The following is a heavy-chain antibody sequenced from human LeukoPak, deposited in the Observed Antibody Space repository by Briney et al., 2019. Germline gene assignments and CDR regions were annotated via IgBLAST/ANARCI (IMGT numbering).Heavy chain of an antibody. V-gene: IGHV1-2*02. CDR3: ARVLTGYSSTIQTYYYYGMDV. J-gene: IGHJ6*02. CDR1: GYTFTGYY. D-gene: IGHD6-13*01. CDR2: INPNSGGT. Sequence: ASVKVSCKASGYTFTGYYMHWVRQAPGQGLEWMGWINPNSGGTNYAQKFQGRVTMTRDTSISTAYMELSRLRSDDTAVYYCARVLTGYSSTIQTYYYYGMDVWGQGTTVTVSS.